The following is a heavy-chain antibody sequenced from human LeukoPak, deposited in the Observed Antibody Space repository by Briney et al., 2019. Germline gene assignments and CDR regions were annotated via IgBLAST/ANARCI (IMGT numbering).Heavy chain of an antibody. CDR1: GGTLSSYA. CDR3: ARVGTTVTDYFDY. D-gene: IGHD4-17*01. CDR2: IIPIFGIA. Sequence: SVKVSCKASGGTLSSYAISWVRQAPGQGLEWMGRIIPIFGIANYAQKFQGRVTITADKSTSTAYMELSSLRSEDTAVYYCARVGTTVTDYFDYWGQGTLVTVSS. V-gene: IGHV1-69*04. J-gene: IGHJ4*02.